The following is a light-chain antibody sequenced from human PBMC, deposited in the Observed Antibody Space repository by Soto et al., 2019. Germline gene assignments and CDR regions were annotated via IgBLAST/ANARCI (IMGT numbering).Light chain of an antibody. J-gene: IGLJ1*01. Sequence: QSALTQPASVSGSPGQSITISCTGGSSDIGGYNYVSWFQQHPGKVPKLMIYEVTNRPSGVSNRFSGPKSGSTASLTISGLQAEDEADYYCSSYTSSNTLVFGTGTKVTVL. V-gene: IGLV2-14*01. CDR1: SSDIGGYNY. CDR2: EVT. CDR3: SSYTSSNTLV.